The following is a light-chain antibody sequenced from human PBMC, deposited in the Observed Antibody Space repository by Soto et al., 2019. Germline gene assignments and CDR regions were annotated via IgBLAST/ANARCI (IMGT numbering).Light chain of an antibody. CDR1: SSDIGLYNY. CDR3: SSFTGSSTLV. Sequence: QPVLTQPASVSGSPGQSITISCTGTSSDIGLYNYVSWYQQHPGKAPKLIIFEVSNRPSGVSNRFSGSKSGNTASLTISGLQAEDEADYYCSSFTGSSTLVFGSGTKVTVL. CDR2: EVS. J-gene: IGLJ1*01. V-gene: IGLV2-14*01.